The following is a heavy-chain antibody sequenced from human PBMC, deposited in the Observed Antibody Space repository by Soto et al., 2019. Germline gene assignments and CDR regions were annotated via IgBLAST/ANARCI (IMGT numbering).Heavy chain of an antibody. J-gene: IGHJ4*02. Sequence: QVQLQESGPGLVRPSGTLSLTCAVSGASISSTTSGNWWSWVRQPPGKGLEWIGEIYHSGSTNYTPSLQSRVTMSVDKANNQFSLKLSSVPAAATAGYYCARMVGATLVDFWGQGTLVTVSS. CDR1: GASISSTTSGNW. CDR3: ARMVGATLVDF. V-gene: IGHV4-4*02. CDR2: IYHSGST. D-gene: IGHD1-26*01.